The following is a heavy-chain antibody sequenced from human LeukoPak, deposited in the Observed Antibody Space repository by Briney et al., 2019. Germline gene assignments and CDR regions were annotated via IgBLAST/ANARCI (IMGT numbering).Heavy chain of an antibody. CDR1: GGSIGSYY. CDR3: ARTQRITIFGVAPYYFDY. V-gene: IGHV4-59*08. J-gene: IGHJ4*02. Sequence: PSETLSLTCTVSGGSIGSYYWSWIRQPPGEGLEWIGYTYYIGSTNYNPSLSSRVIMSVDRSKNQFSLKLRSVTAADTAMYYCARTQRITIFGVAPYYFDYWGQGTLVTVSS. CDR2: TYYIGST. D-gene: IGHD3-3*01.